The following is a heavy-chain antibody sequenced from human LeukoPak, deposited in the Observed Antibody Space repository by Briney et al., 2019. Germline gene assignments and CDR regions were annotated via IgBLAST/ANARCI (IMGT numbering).Heavy chain of an antibody. V-gene: IGHV4-59*08. CDR1: DVSIKNYY. Sequence: SETLSLTCTVSDVSIKNYYWSWIRQPPWKGLEWIANIYYAGSSNYNPSLKSRVSVSIDASKNQLSLKLTSVTAADTAIYYCARQAVIIPTGMEGPWFDPWGQGTLVAVSS. CDR2: IYYAGSS. J-gene: IGHJ5*02. CDR3: ARQAVIIPTGMEGPWFDP. D-gene: IGHD2/OR15-2a*01.